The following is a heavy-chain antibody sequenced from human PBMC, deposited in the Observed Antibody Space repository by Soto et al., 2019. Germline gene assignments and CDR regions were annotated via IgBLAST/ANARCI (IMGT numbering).Heavy chain of an antibody. Sequence: LSLTCTVSGVSISRGTYYWTWIRQHPGKGLEWIGYIYYTGSTDSNPSLKSRVSISVDTSKNQFSLKLNSVTAADTAVYYCVGGTSAYYYNLDYWGQGTMVIVSS. CDR2: IYYTGST. V-gene: IGHV4-31*03. J-gene: IGHJ4*02. CDR3: VGGTSAYYYNLDY. D-gene: IGHD3-22*01. CDR1: GVSISRGTYY.